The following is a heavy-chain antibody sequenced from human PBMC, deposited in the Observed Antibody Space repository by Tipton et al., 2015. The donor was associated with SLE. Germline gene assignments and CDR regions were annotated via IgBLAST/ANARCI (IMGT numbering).Heavy chain of an antibody. Sequence: TLSLTCTVSGGSISSDYWSWIRQPPGKGLEWIGYIYYSGFTDYNPSLKSRVTMSLDTSKNQFSMKMSSVTAADTAVYYCARVLSLEELPHYFDYWGQGTLVTVSS. CDR2: IYYSGFT. CDR3: ARVLSLEELPHYFDY. CDR1: GGSISSDY. V-gene: IGHV4-59*13. J-gene: IGHJ4*02. D-gene: IGHD1-7*01.